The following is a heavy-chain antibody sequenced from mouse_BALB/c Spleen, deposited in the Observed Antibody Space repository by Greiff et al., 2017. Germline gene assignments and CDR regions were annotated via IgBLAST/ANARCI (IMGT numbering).Heavy chain of an antibody. V-gene: IGHV1-39*01. CDR1: GYSFTDYI. CDR3: ARSSTIVATDYAMDY. D-gene: IGHD1-1*01. J-gene: IGHJ4*01. Sequence: EVQLQQTGPELVKPGASVKISCKASGYSFTDYIMLWVKQSHGKSLEWIGNINTYYGSTSYNLKFKGKATLTVDKSSSTAYMQLNSLTSEDSAVYYCARSSTIVATDYAMDYWGQGTSVTVSS. CDR2: INTYYGST.